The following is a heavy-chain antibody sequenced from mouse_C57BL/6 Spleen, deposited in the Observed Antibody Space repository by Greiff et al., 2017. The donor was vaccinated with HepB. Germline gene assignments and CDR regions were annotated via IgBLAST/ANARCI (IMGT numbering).Heavy chain of an antibody. CDR1: GYTFTSYW. CDR3: ATLYDGYYSY. Sequence: VQLQQPGAELVKPGASVKLSCKASGYTFTSYWMQWVKQRPGQGLEWIGEIDPSDSYTNYNQKFKGKATLSVDTSSSTAYMQLSSLTSEDSAVYYCATLYDGYYSYWGQGTTLTVSS. CDR2: IDPSDSYT. J-gene: IGHJ2*01. V-gene: IGHV1-50*01. D-gene: IGHD2-3*01.